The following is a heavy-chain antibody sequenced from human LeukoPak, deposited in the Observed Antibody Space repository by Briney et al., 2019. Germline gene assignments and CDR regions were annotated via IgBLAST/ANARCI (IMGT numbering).Heavy chain of an antibody. D-gene: IGHD6-13*01. Sequence: PSETLSLTCTVSGASMSNHYWSWIRQPPGKGLEWIGYIYDSETTNYNPSLNSRVTMSVDTSKNQFSLKLSSVTAADTALYYCASRPGGSTWYVVFDYWSRGTLVTVSS. CDR3: ASRPGGSTWYVVFDY. V-gene: IGHV4-59*11. J-gene: IGHJ4*02. CDR2: IYDSETT. CDR1: GASMSNHY.